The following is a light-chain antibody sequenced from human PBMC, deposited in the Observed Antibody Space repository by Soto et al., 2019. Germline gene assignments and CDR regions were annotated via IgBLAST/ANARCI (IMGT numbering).Light chain of an antibody. Sequence: QSVLTRPPSVSGTPGQRVSISCSGSSSNIGSSDVYWYQQLPGTAPKLFIYENNRRPSGVPDRSSGSKSGTSASLAISGLRSEDEADYYCATWDDSLSGPVFGGGTKLTVL. J-gene: IGLJ2*01. V-gene: IGLV1-47*01. CDR1: SSNIGSSD. CDR2: ENN. CDR3: ATWDDSLSGPV.